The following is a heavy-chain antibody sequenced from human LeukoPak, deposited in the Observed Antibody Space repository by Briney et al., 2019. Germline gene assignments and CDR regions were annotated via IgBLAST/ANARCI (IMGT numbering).Heavy chain of an antibody. CDR2: ISSSGSTI. CDR1: GFTFSNAW. D-gene: IGHD3-10*02. J-gene: IGHJ6*04. V-gene: IGHV3-48*03. CDR3: AELGITMIGGV. Sequence: PGGSLRLSCAASGFTFSNAWMSWVRQAPGKGLEWVSYISSSGSTIYYADSVKGRFAISRDNAKNSLYLQMNSLRAEDTAVYYCAELGITMIGGVWGKGTTVTISS.